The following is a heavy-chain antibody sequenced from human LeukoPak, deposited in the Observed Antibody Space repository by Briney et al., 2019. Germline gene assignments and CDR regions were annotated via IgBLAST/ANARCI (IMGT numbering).Heavy chain of an antibody. CDR3: AKDLSTEYYYDSSGYYYPGAFDI. J-gene: IGHJ3*02. Sequence: GGSLRLSCTVSGFSLSANWMHWVRQAPGKGLVWVSRINHDGSGTSYADSVKGRFTISRDNAKNSLYLQMNSLRAEDTALYYCAKDLSTEYYYDSSGYYYPGAFDIWGQGTMVTVSS. V-gene: IGHV3-74*01. D-gene: IGHD3-22*01. CDR2: INHDGSGT. CDR1: GFSLSANW.